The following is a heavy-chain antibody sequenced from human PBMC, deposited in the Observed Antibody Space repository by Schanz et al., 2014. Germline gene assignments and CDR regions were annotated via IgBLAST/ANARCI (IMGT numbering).Heavy chain of an antibody. CDR2: INPNSGGT. V-gene: IGHV1-2*06. Sequence: QVQLVQSGAEVKKLGASVKVSCKASGYTFTDYYMHWVRQAPGQGLEWMGRINPNSGGTNYAQKFQGRVTMTRDTSISTAYMEMSRLISDDTAVYYCARELRLEYYFDYWGQGTLVTVSS. J-gene: IGHJ4*02. CDR3: ARELRLEYYFDY. CDR1: GYTFTDYY. D-gene: IGHD4-17*01.